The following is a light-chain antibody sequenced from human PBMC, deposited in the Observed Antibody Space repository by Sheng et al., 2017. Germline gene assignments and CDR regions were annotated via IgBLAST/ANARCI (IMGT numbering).Light chain of an antibody. Sequence: QSVLTQPPSASGTPGQRVTISCSGGRSNIGNNPVNWYLRLPGMAPKLLIYSDNQRPSGVPDRFSASKSGASASLAVSELQSEDEADYFCAAWDDRLNAYVFGAGTKVTVL. V-gene: IGLV1-44*01. J-gene: IGLJ1*01. CDR2: SDN. CDR3: AAWDDRLNAYV. CDR1: RSNIGNNP.